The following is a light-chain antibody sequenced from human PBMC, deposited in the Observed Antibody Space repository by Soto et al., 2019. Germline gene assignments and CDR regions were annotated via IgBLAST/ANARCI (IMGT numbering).Light chain of an antibody. J-gene: IGLJ3*02. Sequence: QSALTQPASVSGSPGQSITISCTGTSSDVGGYNYVSWYQQHPGKAPNLMIYEVSNRPSGVSNRFSGSKSGNTASLTISGLQAEDEADYYCSSYTSSSRVFGGGTKLTVL. CDR3: SSYTSSSRV. CDR2: EVS. CDR1: SSDVGGYNY. V-gene: IGLV2-14*01.